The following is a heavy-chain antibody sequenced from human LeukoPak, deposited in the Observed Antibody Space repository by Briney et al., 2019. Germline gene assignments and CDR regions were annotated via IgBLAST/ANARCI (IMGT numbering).Heavy chain of an antibody. Sequence: PGGSLRLSCAASGFTFSSYSMNWVRQAPGKGLEWVSYISSSSSTIYYADSVKGRFTISRDNAKNSLYLQMNSLRAEDTAVYYCARAAALHCSGGSCYSRGYYFDYWGQGTLVTVSS. CDR2: ISSSSSTI. J-gene: IGHJ4*02. D-gene: IGHD2-15*01. CDR1: GFTFSSYS. CDR3: ARAAALHCSGGSCYSRGYYFDY. V-gene: IGHV3-48*04.